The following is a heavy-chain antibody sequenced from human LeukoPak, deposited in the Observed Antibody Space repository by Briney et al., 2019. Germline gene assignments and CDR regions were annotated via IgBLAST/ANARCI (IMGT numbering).Heavy chain of an antibody. CDR1: TPSSSSNA. J-gene: IGHJ6*02. CDR3: AEGRYNWNESPVLDCYYYGKDV. CDR2: IIPIFGTA. D-gene: IGHD1-1*01. Sequence: SVKVSCKASTPSSSSNAISWVRQAPGQGLEWMGGIIPIFGTANYAQKFQGRVTITADESTSTAYMVLSSLRSEDTAVYFCAEGRYNWNESPVLDCYYYGKDVWGQGTTVTVSS. V-gene: IGHV1-69*13.